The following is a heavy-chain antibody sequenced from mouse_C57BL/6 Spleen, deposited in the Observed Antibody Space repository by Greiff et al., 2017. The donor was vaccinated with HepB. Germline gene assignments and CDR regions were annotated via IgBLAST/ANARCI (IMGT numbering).Heavy chain of an antibody. CDR3: ARRLAAWFAY. J-gene: IGHJ3*01. CDR2: INPNNGGT. V-gene: IGHV1-26*01. D-gene: IGHD2-13*01. CDR1: GYTFTDYY. Sequence: EVQLQQSGPELVKPGASVKISCKASGYTFTDYYMNWVKQSHGKSLEWIGDINPNNGGTSYNQKFKGKATLTVDKSSSTAYMELRSLTSEDSAVYYCARRLAAWFAYWGQGTLVTVSA.